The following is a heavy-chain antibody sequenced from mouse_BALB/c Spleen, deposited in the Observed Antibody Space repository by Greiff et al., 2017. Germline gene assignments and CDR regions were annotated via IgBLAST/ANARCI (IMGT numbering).Heavy chain of an antibody. CDR2: INPSNGGT. CDR3: TRRWFYAMDY. J-gene: IGHJ4*01. CDR1: GYTFTSYY. V-gene: IGHV1S81*02. D-gene: IGHD1-1*02. Sequence: QVQLQQSGAELVKPGASVKLSCEASGYTFTSYYMYWVKQRPGQGLEWIGEINPSNGGTNFNEKFKSKATLTVDKSSSTAYMQLSSLTSEDSAVYYCTRRWFYAMDYWGQGTSVTVSS.